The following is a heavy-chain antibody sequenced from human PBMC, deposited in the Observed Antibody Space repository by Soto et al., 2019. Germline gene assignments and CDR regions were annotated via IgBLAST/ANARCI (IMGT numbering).Heavy chain of an antibody. J-gene: IGHJ5*02. Sequence: QVQLQESGPGLVKPSQTLSLTCTVSGGSISSGGYYWSWIRQHPGKGLEWIGYIYYSGSTYYNPSLKGRVTISVDTSKNQFSLKLSSVTAADTAVYYCARDKTDYGGNSRWFDPWGQGTLVTVSS. D-gene: IGHD4-17*01. CDR2: IYYSGST. CDR1: GGSISSGGYY. V-gene: IGHV4-31*03. CDR3: ARDKTDYGGNSRWFDP.